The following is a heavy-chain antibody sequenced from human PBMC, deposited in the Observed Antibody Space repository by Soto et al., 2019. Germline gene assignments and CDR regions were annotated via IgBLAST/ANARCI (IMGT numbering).Heavy chain of an antibody. V-gene: IGHV4-59*08. CDR2: IYYSGST. CDR1: GGSISSYY. D-gene: IGHD3-10*01. Sequence: SETLSLTCTVSGGSISSYYWSWIRQPPGKGLEWIGYIYYSGSTNYNPSLKSRVTISVDTSKNQFSLKLNSMTAADTAVYFCARHNYGSGSTYFAYWGQGTLVTVSS. CDR3: ARHNYGSGSTYFAY. J-gene: IGHJ4*02.